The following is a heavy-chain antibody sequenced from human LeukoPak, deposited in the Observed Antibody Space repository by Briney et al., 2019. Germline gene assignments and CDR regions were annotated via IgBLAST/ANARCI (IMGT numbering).Heavy chain of an antibody. CDR3: ALLRYFDWLLSYYYYYGMDV. CDR1: GFTFSSYA. J-gene: IGHJ6*02. D-gene: IGHD3-9*01. CDR2: ISGSGGST. Sequence: PGGSLRLSCAASGFTFSSYAMSWVRQAPGKGLEWVSAISGSGGSTYYADSVKGRFTISRGNSKNTLYLQMNSLRAEDTAVYYCALLRYFDWLLSYYYYYGMDVWGQGTTVTVSS. V-gene: IGHV3-23*01.